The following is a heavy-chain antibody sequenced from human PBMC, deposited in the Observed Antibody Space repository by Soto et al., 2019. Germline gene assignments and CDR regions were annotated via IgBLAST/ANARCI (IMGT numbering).Heavy chain of an antibody. J-gene: IGHJ3*02. Sequence: PSETLSLTCTVSGGSISSGGYYWSWIRQHPGKGLEWIGYIYYSGSTYYNPSLKSRVTTSVDTSKNQFSLKLSSVTAADTAVYYCARATRYYDFWSGFDAFDIWGQGTMVTVSS. CDR1: GGSISSGGYY. CDR3: ARATRYYDFWSGFDAFDI. D-gene: IGHD3-3*01. V-gene: IGHV4-31*03. CDR2: IYYSGST.